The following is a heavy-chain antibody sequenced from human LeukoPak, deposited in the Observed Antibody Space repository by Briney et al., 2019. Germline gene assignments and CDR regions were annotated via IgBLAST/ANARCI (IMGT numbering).Heavy chain of an antibody. Sequence: ASVKVSCKASGYTFTSYGFSWVRQAPGQGLEWMGWISAYNDDAKYAQNLQGRVTMTTDTSTSTAYMELRSLRSDDTAVYYCATFTPYSSSPYYFDYWGQGTLVTVSS. CDR3: ATFTPYSSSPYYFDY. CDR1: GYTFTSYG. CDR2: ISAYNDDA. D-gene: IGHD6-6*01. V-gene: IGHV1-18*01. J-gene: IGHJ4*02.